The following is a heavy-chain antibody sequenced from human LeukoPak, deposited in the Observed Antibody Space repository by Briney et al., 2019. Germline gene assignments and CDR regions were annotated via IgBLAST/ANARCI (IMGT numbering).Heavy chain of an antibody. D-gene: IGHD2-2*01. CDR1: GFTFNISA. CDR2: INASGSGT. CDR3: AKVTTDCSSTSCFLPYAFDF. Sequence: GGSLRLSCGASGFTFNISAINWVRQAPGKGLEWISRINASGSGTFYAESVKGRFAISRDNSRNMVFLLMNTLRAEDTAIYYCAKVTTDCSSTSCFLPYAFDFWGQGTMVAVSS. J-gene: IGHJ3*01. V-gene: IGHV3-23*01.